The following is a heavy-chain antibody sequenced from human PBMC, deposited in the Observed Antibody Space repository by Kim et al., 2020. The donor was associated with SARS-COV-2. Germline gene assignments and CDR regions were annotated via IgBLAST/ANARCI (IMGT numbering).Heavy chain of an antibody. CDR2: IGTAGDT. D-gene: IGHD3-9*01. J-gene: IGHJ4*02. V-gene: IGHV3-13*01. CDR1: GFTFSSYD. CDR3: ARGSYYDILTGYYMTPLLDD. Sequence: GGSLRLSCAASGFTFSSYDMHWVRQATGKGLEWVSAIGTAGDTYYPGSVKGRFTISRENAKNSLYLQMNSLRAGDTAVYYCARGSYYDILTGYYMTPLLDDWGQGTLVTVSS.